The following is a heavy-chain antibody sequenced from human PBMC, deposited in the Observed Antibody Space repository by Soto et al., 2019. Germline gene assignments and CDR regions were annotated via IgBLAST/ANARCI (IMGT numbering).Heavy chain of an antibody. V-gene: IGHV4-31*03. J-gene: IGHJ4*02. CDR1: GGSISSGGYY. D-gene: IGHD2-2*01. CDR2: IYYSGST. CDR3: ARVGVSFKDIVVVPADGDDY. Sequence: SETLSLTCTVSGGSISSGGYYWSWIRQHPGKGLEWIGYIYYSGSTYYNPSLKSRVTISVDTSKNQFSLKLSSVTAADTAVYYCARVGVSFKDIVVVPADGDDYWGQGTLVTVSS.